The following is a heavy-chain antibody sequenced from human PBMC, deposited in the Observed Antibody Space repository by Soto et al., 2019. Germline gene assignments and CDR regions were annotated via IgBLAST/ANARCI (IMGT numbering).Heavy chain of an antibody. CDR2: ISSDGTNK. V-gene: IGHV3-30*18. CDR1: GFTFSTYG. D-gene: IGHD4-17*01. J-gene: IGHJ4*02. Sequence: GSLRLSCAASGFTFSTYGMHWVRQAPGKGLEWVAVISSDGTNKYYTDSVKGRFTISRDNSKNTLSLRMNSLRAEDTAVYYCAKAAYGDDPFDYWGQGTLVTVSS. CDR3: AKAAYGDDPFDY.